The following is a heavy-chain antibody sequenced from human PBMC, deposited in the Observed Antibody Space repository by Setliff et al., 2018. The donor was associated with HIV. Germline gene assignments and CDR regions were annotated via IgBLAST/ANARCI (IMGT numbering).Heavy chain of an antibody. CDR2: INPSSGST. V-gene: IGHV1-46*01. CDR1: GYTFTSYY. Sequence: ASVKVSCKASGYTFTSYYMHWVRQAPGQGLEWMGIINPSSGSTTYAQTFQGRVTMTRDTPVSTAYMELSRLKSDDTAVFYCARGVKGIATTGKYYFDYWGQGTLVTVSS. CDR3: ARGVKGIATTGKYYFDY. D-gene: IGHD6-13*01. J-gene: IGHJ4*02.